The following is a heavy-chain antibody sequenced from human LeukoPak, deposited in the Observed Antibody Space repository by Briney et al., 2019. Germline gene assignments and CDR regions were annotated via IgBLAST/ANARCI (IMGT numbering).Heavy chain of an antibody. V-gene: IGHV3-74*03. CDR1: AFTFGDYT. J-gene: IGHJ4*02. D-gene: IGHD4-11*01. Sequence: GQSLRLSCTASAFTFGDYTMSWVRQAPGKGLVWVSRVSGDGSITTYADPVKGRFTISRDNAQNTLFLQMDSLRAEDTAVYYCARDDYNRYWGQGTLVTVSS. CDR2: VSGDGSIT. CDR3: ARDDYNRY.